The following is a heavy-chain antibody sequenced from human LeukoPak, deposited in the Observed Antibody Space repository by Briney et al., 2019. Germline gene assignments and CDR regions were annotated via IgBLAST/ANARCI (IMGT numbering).Heavy chain of an antibody. CDR2: MNPNSGNT. V-gene: IGHV1-8*01. Sequence: ASVKVSCKASGYTFTSYDINWVRQATGQGLEWMGWMNPNSGNTGYAQKFQGRVTMTQNTSTSTAYMEMSSLRTEDTGGYFCARSQHTQWEPEDAFHIWGQGTIVTVSS. CDR1: GYTFTSYD. J-gene: IGHJ3*02. CDR3: ARSQHTQWEPEDAFHI. D-gene: IGHD1-26*01.